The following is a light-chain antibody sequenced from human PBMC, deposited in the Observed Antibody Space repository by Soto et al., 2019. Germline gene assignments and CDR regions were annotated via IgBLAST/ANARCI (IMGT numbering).Light chain of an antibody. Sequence: IVLTQSPANLSASPRQRATLSCRASESVSDDLAWYQQKPGRAPRLLIYRASTRAAGVSARISGSGSGTEFTLSISSLQPEDSAVYYCQQYYNWPPWTCGQGTKGDIK. CDR2: RAS. J-gene: IGKJ1*01. CDR3: QQYYNWPPWT. CDR1: ESVSDD. V-gene: IGKV3-15*01.